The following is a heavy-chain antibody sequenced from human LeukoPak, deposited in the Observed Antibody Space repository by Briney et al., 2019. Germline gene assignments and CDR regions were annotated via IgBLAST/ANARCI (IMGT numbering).Heavy chain of an antibody. CDR3: ASGGLLAFDP. V-gene: IGHV3-21*01. CDR2: INSYSSDI. Sequence: GGSLRLSCATSGFTFSSYSMTWVRQAPGKGLDWVSSINSYSSDIYYADSVKGRSTISRDNAKNSLYLQMNSLRAEDTAVYYCASGGLLAFDPWGQGTLVTVSS. CDR1: GFTFSSYS. J-gene: IGHJ5*02.